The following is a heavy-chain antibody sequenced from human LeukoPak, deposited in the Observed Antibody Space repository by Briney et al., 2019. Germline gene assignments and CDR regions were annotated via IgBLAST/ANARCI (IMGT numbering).Heavy chain of an antibody. D-gene: IGHD6-13*01. Sequence: ASVKVSCKASGGTFSSYAISWVRQAPGQGLEWMGGIIPIFGTANYAQKFQGRVTITTAESTSTAYTELSSLRSDDTAVYYCARTQSISSWPPPWMDVSGQGTTVTVSS. CDR2: IIPIFGTA. CDR1: GGTFSSYA. V-gene: IGHV1-69*05. CDR3: ARTQSISSWPPPWMDV. J-gene: IGHJ6*02.